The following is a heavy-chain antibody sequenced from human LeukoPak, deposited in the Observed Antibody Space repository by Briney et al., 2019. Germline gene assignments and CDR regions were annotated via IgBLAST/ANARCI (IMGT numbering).Heavy chain of an antibody. J-gene: IGHJ4*02. CDR2: IYYSGST. V-gene: IGHV4-39*01. D-gene: IGHD6-13*01. CDR1: GGSISSSSYY. Sequence: PSETLSLTCTVSGGSISSSSYYWGWIRQPPGKGLERIGSIYYSGSTYYNPSLKSRVTISVDTSKNQFSLKLSSVTAAHTAVYYCARHAGGSSSPFDYWGQGTLVTVSS. CDR3: ARHAGGSSSPFDY.